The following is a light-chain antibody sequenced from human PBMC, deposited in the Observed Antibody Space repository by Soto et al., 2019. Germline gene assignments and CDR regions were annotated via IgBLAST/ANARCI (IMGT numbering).Light chain of an antibody. Sequence: DLQMTQSPSSLSASVGDRVTITCRASQTISSYLNWYQQRPGKAPMLLIHAASTLQGGVPSRFSGSGSGTDFPLTISSLQPEDFATYYCQQSYTTLPYTFGQGTKLEI. CDR1: QTISSY. V-gene: IGKV1-39*01. J-gene: IGKJ2*01. CDR2: AAS. CDR3: QQSYTTLPYT.